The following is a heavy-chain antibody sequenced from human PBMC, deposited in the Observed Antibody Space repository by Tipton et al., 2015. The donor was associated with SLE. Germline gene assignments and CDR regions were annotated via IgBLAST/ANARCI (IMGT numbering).Heavy chain of an antibody. D-gene: IGHD3-22*01. V-gene: IGHV4-4*07. Sequence: LRLSCNVSGCSISRYYWSWIRQTAGKGLEWIGRIYISGSTKYNPSIKSRVTMSVDTSKNQFSLKLSSVTAADTAMYYCARESQYYASSATTVAFDIWGQGTMVTVSS. CDR2: IYISGST. CDR3: ARESQYYASSATTVAFDI. CDR1: GCSISRYY. J-gene: IGHJ3*02.